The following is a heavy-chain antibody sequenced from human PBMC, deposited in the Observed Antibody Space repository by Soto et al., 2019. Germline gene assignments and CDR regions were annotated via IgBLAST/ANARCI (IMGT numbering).Heavy chain of an antibody. CDR1: GFKFSSYW. CDR3: ANFVVAGY. J-gene: IGHJ4*02. CDR2: IKQDGSEK. V-gene: IGHV3-7*01. Sequence: EVQLVESGGGLVQPGGSLRLSCVVSGFKFSSYWMNWVRQAPGKGLEWVASIKQDGSEKHYVDSVKGRFTISRDNAKNSLYLQMNSLRAEDTAVYYCANFVVAGYWGQGALVSASS. D-gene: IGHD2-15*01.